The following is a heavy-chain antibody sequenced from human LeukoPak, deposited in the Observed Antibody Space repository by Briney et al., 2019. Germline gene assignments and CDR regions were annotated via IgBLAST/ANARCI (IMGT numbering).Heavy chain of an antibody. V-gene: IGHV4-38-2*02. CDR2: IYHSGST. CDR3: AGRGQQLAKYNWFDP. CDR1: GYSISSGYY. Sequence: PSETLSLTCTVSGYSISSGYYWGWIRPPPGKGLEWIGSIYHSGSTYYNPSLKSRVTISVDTSKNQFSLKLSSVTAADTAVYYCAGRGQQLAKYNWFDPWGQGTLVTVSS. D-gene: IGHD6-13*01. J-gene: IGHJ5*02.